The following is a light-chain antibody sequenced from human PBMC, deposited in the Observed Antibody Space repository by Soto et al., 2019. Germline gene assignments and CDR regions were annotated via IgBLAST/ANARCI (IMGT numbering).Light chain of an antibody. CDR3: QQSYRTPLT. CDR1: ESVYRY. J-gene: IGKJ4*01. Sequence: DIQMTQSPSSLSASVGDRVTITCRASESVYRYLNWYQQKPGRAPNLLIYAASNLHSGVPSLFSGSGSGTDFTLTIANLQPEDFATYYCQQSYRTPLTFGGGTKVEI. CDR2: AAS. V-gene: IGKV1-39*01.